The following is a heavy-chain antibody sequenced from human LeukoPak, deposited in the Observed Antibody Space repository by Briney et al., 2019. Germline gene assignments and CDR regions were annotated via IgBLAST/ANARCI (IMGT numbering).Heavy chain of an antibody. CDR1: GFTFSSYS. D-gene: IGHD5-24*01. Sequence: GGSLRLSCEASGFTFSSYSVNWVRQAPGKGLEWVSYISSSSTIYYADSVKGRFIISRDNAKNSLYLQMNSLRADDTAVYYCARGDVESSYYYYMDVWGKGTTVTVSS. V-gene: IGHV3-48*01. CDR2: ISSSSTI. J-gene: IGHJ6*03. CDR3: ARGDVESSYYYYMDV.